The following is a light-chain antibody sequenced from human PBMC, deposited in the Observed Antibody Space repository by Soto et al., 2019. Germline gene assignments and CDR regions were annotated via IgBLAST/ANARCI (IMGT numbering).Light chain of an antibody. J-gene: IGLJ2*01. CDR3: TSWTTSTTMI. V-gene: IGLV2-14*03. Sequence: QSALTQPASVSGSPGPSITISCTGTSSDIGAYNFVSWYQQHPGKAPKLMLYDVNIRPSGVSTRFSGSKSGNTASLTISGLQAEDEADYYCTSWTTSTTMIFGGGTKVTVL. CDR1: SSDIGAYNF. CDR2: DVN.